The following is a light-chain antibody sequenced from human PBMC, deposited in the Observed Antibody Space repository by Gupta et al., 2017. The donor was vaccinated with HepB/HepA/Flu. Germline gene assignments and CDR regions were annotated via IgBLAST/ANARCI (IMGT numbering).Light chain of an antibody. CDR3: QQRSNWPGT. CDR1: QNIRSY. CDR2: DGS. Sequence: EIVLTQSPAALSLSPGERATLSCRASQNIRSYLAWYEHKAGRAPRLLIYDGSNRATGIPVRFGGSASGTDFTLTISILGPEDVAVYYCQQRSNWPGTFGQGTKVE. J-gene: IGKJ1*01. V-gene: IGKV3-11*01.